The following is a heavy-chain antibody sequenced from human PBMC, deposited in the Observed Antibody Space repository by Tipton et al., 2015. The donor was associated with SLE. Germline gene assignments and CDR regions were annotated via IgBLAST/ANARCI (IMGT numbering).Heavy chain of an antibody. CDR3: ARANGDYWYFDL. V-gene: IGHV1-8*01. D-gene: IGHD2-8*01. CDR1: GNTFTSYD. J-gene: IGHJ2*01. Sequence: QSGAEVKKPGASVKVSCKASGNTFTSYDINWVRQATGQGLEWRGWMNPNSGNTGYAQKFQGRVTMTRNTSISTAYMELSSLRSEDTAVYYCARANGDYWYFDLWGRGTLVTVSS. CDR2: MNPNSGNT.